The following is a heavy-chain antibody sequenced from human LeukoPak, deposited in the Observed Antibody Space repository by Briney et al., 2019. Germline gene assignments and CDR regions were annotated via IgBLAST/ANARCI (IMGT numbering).Heavy chain of an antibody. CDR2: ISGSGGST. D-gene: IGHD2-21*01. CDR1: GFTFSSYA. CDR3: ARTDRWLVIANFDY. Sequence: PGGSLRLSCAASGFTFSSYAMSWVRQAPGKGLEWVSAISGSGGSTYYADSVKGRFTISRDNSKNTLYLQMNSLRAEDTAVYYCARTDRWLVIANFDYWGQGTLVTVSS. J-gene: IGHJ4*02. V-gene: IGHV3-23*01.